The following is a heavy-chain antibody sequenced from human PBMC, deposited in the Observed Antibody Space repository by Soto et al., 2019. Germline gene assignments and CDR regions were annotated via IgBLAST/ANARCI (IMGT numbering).Heavy chain of an antibody. Sequence: GGSLRLSCAASGFTFSDYYMSWIRQAPGKGLEWVSYISSSGSTIYYADSVKGRFTISRDNAKNSLYLQMNSLRAEDTAVYYCARSPTDCSSTSCSRVYYYMDVWGKGTTVTVSS. CDR1: GFTFSDYY. CDR3: ARSPTDCSSTSCSRVYYYMDV. J-gene: IGHJ6*03. D-gene: IGHD2-2*01. V-gene: IGHV3-11*01. CDR2: ISSSGSTI.